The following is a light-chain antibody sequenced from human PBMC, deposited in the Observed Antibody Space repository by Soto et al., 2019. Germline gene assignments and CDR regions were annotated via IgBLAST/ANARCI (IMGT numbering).Light chain of an antibody. CDR3: QQYGSLPRT. Sequence: EIVLTQSPGTLSLSPGERATLSCRASQSVSSTYLAWYQQKPGQAPRLLIYGASSRATGIPDRFSGSGSGTDFTLTISRLELEDFAVYYCQQYGSLPRTFGQGTKLEIK. J-gene: IGKJ2*01. V-gene: IGKV3-20*01. CDR1: QSVSSTY. CDR2: GAS.